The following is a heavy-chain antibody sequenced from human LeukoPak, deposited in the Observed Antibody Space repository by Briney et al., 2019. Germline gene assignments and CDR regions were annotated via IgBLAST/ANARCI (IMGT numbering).Heavy chain of an antibody. Sequence: SETLSLTCTVSGGSMSSYYWSWIRQPPGRGLEWIGYIYYSGSTKYNPSLKSRVTISVDTSQHQLSLKLSSVTAADTAVYYCARGARAGYNLEPFDYWGQGTLVTVSS. CDR2: IYYSGST. D-gene: IGHD5-24*01. CDR3: ARGARAGYNLEPFDY. J-gene: IGHJ4*02. V-gene: IGHV4-59*08. CDR1: GGSMSSYY.